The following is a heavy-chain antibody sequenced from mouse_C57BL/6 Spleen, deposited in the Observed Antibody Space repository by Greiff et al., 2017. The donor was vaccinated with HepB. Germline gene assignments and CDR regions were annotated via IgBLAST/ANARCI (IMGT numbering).Heavy chain of an antibody. D-gene: IGHD1-1*01. J-gene: IGHJ1*03. CDR3: ARGYYGSSRSV. CDR2: IDPSDSYT. Sequence: QVQLQQPGAELVKPGASVKLSCKASGYTFTSYWMQWVKQRPGQGLEWIGEIDPSDSYTNYNQKFKGKATLTVDTSSSTAYMQLSSLTSEDSAVYYCARGYYGSSRSVWGTGTTVTVSS. CDR1: GYTFTSYW. V-gene: IGHV1-50*01.